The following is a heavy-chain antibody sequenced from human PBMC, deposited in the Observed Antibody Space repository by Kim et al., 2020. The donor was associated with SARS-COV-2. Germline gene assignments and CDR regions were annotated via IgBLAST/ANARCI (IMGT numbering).Heavy chain of an antibody. CDR1: GASIRSYY. Sequence: SETLSLTCTVSGASIRSYYWSWIRQPPGKGLEWVGYITYTGATKCNPSLESRVAISVDTSKNQFSLKLSSVTTADTAVYYCARSDGYSDGVVDYYAVDVWGQGTTVTVSS. CDR3: ARSDGYSDGVVDYYAVDV. V-gene: IGHV4-59*01. D-gene: IGHD5-18*01. J-gene: IGHJ6*02. CDR2: ITYTGAT.